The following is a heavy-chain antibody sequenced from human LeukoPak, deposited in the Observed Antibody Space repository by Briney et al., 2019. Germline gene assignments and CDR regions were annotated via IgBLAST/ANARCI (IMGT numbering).Heavy chain of an antibody. J-gene: IGHJ4*02. D-gene: IGHD3-10*01. CDR1: GGSISSSSYY. V-gene: IGHV4-39*07. Sequence: SGTLSLTCTVSGGSISSSSYYWGWIRQPPGKGLEWIGSIYYSGSTYYNPSLKSRVTISVDTSKNQFSLKLSSVTAADTAVYYCARRPGGDFDYWGQGTLVTVSS. CDR3: ARRPGGDFDY. CDR2: IYYSGST.